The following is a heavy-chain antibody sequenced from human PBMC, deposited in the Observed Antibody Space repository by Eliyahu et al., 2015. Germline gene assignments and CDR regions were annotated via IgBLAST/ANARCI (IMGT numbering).Heavy chain of an antibody. CDR3: ARSSSNPSSYYYYYGMDV. Sequence: QVQLVQSGAEVKKPGSSVKVSCKASGGTFXSYAISWVRQAPGQGLEWMGGIIPIFGTANYAQKFQGRVTITADESTSTAYMELSSLRSEDTAVYYCARSSSNPSSYYYYYGMDVWGQGTTVTVSS. D-gene: IGHD4-11*01. CDR1: GGTFXSYA. V-gene: IGHV1-69*01. J-gene: IGHJ6*02. CDR2: IIPIFGTA.